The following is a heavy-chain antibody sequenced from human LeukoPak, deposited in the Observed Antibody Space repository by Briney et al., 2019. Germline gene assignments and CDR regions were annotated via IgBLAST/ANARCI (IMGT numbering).Heavy chain of an antibody. Sequence: GASVKVSCKASGYTFTSYGISWVRQAPGQGLEWMGWISAYNGNTNYAQKLQGRVTMTTDTSTSTAYMELRSLRSDDTAVYYCARDRGIAAAGTRGDYWGQGTLVTVSS. J-gene: IGHJ4*02. V-gene: IGHV1-18*01. CDR1: GYTFTSYG. CDR2: ISAYNGNT. CDR3: ARDRGIAAAGTRGDY. D-gene: IGHD6-13*01.